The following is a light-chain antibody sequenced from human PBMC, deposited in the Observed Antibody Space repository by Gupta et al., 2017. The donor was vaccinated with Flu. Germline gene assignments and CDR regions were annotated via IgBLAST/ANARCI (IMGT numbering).Light chain of an antibody. CDR2: GAL. J-gene: IGKJ1*01. Sequence: DIQMTQSPDSLSASIGDTVTITCRASQGILYDLAWFQQKPGKAPKRLIYGALSLQSDFPSRFSGSGSGTDFTLTINNLQPEDFATYYCRQDKTYPRTFGQGTRVEIK. CDR3: RQDKTYPRT. CDR1: QGILYD. V-gene: IGKV1-17*02.